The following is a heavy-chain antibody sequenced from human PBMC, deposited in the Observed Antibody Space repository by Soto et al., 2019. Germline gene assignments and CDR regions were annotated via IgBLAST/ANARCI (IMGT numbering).Heavy chain of an antibody. CDR2: ISYDGSNK. J-gene: IGHJ2*01. V-gene: IGHV3-30*18. Sequence: QVQLVESGGGVVQPGRSLRLSCAASGFTFSSYGMHWVRQAPGKWLEWVAVISYDGSNKYYADSVKGRFTISRDNSKNTLYMQMNSLRAEDTAVYYCAKGAYCTNGVCSQNWYFDLWGRGTLVTVSS. CDR3: AKGAYCTNGVCSQNWYFDL. D-gene: IGHD2-8*01. CDR1: GFTFSSYG.